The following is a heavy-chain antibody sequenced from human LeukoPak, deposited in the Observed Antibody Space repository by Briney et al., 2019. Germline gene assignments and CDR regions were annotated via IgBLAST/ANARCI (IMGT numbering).Heavy chain of an antibody. D-gene: IGHD3-22*01. Sequence: SETLSLTCTVSGGSISSYYWSWIRQPPGKGLEWIGYIYYSGSTNYNPSLKSRVTISVDTSKNQFSLKLSSVTAADTAVYYCARDRGYCSSGYYYDVWGQGTLVTVSS. CDR1: GGSISSYY. J-gene: IGHJ4*02. CDR2: IYYSGST. V-gene: IGHV4-59*01. CDR3: ARDRGYCSSGYYYDV.